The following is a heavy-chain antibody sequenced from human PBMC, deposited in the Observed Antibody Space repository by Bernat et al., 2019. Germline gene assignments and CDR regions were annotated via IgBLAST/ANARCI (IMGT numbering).Heavy chain of an antibody. CDR2: IYPGDSDT. D-gene: IGHD4-23*01. V-gene: IGHV5-51*01. CDR1: GYSFTTYW. J-gene: IGHJ3*02. CDR3: ARQPDYGGNAGAFDI. Sequence: EVQLVQSGAEVKKPGESLKISCKGSGYSFTTYWIGWVRQMPGKRLEWMGIIYPGDSDTSYSPSFQGQVTISADRSISTAYLQWSSLKASDTAMYYCARQPDYGGNAGAFDIWGQGKMVTVSS.